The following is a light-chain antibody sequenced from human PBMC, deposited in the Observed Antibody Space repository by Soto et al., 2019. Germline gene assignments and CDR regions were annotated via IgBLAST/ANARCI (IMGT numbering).Light chain of an antibody. V-gene: IGKV1-39*01. Sequence: SHLPRSPSSWLPSVGERVSISXRVSKGSSTGLTWYQQPPGXAPTXXXYVXASLQTGVPSRFSGSGSGTEFALPISRLQPAELANYYCQQSYSSARTFAQGTKVDIK. CDR2: VXA. CDR3: QQSYSSART. J-gene: IGKJ1*01. CDR1: KGSSTG.